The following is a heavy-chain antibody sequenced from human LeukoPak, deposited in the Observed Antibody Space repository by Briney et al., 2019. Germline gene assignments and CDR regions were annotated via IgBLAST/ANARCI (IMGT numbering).Heavy chain of an antibody. V-gene: IGHV3-30*02. CDR3: AKDARRFLGYYYYMDV. D-gene: IGHD3-3*01. CDR2: IRYDGSNK. J-gene: IGHJ6*03. Sequence: GGSLRLSCAASGFTFSSYGMHWVRQAPGKGLEWVAFIRYDGSNKYYADSVKGRFTISRDNSKNTLYLQMNSLRAEDMAVYYCAKDARRFLGYYYYMDVWGKGTTVTVSS. CDR1: GFTFSSYG.